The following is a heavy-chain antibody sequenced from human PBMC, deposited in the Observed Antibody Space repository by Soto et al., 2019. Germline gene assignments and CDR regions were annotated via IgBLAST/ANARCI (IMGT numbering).Heavy chain of an antibody. CDR3: ARRAWDSYYAIDV. CDR2: ISYDGSDK. J-gene: IGHJ6*02. D-gene: IGHD3-22*01. V-gene: IGHV3-30*09. CDR1: GFTYTDFA. Sequence: VQLVESGGGEVQPGRSLRLSCAASGFTYTDFALHWVRQAPGKGLEWVAIISYDGSDKYYADSVKGRFAISRDNPKNTLYQEMNSLRPEDTAVYFCARRAWDSYYAIDVWGQGTTVTVFS.